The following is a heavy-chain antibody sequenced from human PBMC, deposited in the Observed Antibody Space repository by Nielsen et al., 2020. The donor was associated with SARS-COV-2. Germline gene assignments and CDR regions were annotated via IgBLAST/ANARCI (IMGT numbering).Heavy chain of an antibody. CDR1: GFTFSSYA. Sequence: GESLKISCAASGFTFSSYAMSWVRQAPGKGLEWVSSISSSSYIYYADSVKGRFTISRDNAKNSLYLQMNSLRAEDTAVYYCVRGSSGWNGVDYWGPGTLVTVSS. CDR2: ISSSSYI. D-gene: IGHD6-19*01. J-gene: IGHJ4*02. CDR3: VRGSSGWNGVDY. V-gene: IGHV3-21*01.